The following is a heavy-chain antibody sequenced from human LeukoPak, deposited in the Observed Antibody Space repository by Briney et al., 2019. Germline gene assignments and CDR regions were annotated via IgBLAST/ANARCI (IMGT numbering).Heavy chain of an antibody. CDR2: IYYSGST. D-gene: IGHD3-10*01. CDR1: GGSISSYY. V-gene: IGHV4-59*01. J-gene: IGHJ6*03. CDR3: ARGFYGSGSYSPPYYYMDV. Sequence: SETLSLTCTVSGGSISSYYWSWIRQPPGKGLEWIGYIYYSGSTNYNPSLKSRVTISVDTSKNQFSLKLSSVTAADTAVYYRARGFYGSGSYSPPYYYMDVWGKGTTVTISS.